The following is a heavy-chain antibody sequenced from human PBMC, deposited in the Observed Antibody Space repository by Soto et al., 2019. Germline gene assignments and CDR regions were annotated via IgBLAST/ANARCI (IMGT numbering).Heavy chain of an antibody. CDR1: GFTFSSYS. D-gene: IGHD3-22*01. CDR3: AEDSYYHDSTGYYIFDY. V-gene: IGHV3-30-3*02. CDR2: ISYDGSNK. J-gene: IGHJ4*02. Sequence: PGGSLILSCAASGFTFSSYSMHWVRQAPGKGLEWVAVISYDGSNKYYADSVKGRFTISRDNSKNTLYLQMNSLRAEDTAVYYCAEDSYYHDSTGYYIFDYWGQGTLVTVSS.